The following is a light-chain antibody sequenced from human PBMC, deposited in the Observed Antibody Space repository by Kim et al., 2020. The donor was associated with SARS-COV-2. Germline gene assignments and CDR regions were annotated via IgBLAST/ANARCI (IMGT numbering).Light chain of an antibody. V-gene: IGKV3-11*01. CDR3: QQRSNGLT. CDR1: QSVGRF. J-gene: IGKJ3*01. Sequence: SLSPGERATLTGRASQSVGRFLAWYQQKPGQAPRLLIYHASNRATGVPARFSGSGSGTDFTLTISSLEPEDFAVYYCQQRSNGLTFGPGTKVDIK. CDR2: HAS.